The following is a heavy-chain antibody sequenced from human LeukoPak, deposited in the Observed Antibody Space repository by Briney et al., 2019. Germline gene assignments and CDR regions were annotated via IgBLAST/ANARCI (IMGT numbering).Heavy chain of an antibody. CDR1: GFTFSTYS. CDR3: ARGMVRGVITWVYYYYMDV. D-gene: IGHD3-10*01. V-gene: IGHV3-48*01. J-gene: IGHJ6*03. Sequence: GGSLRLSCAASGFTFSTYSMNWVRQAPGKGLEWVSYISISSSTIYYADSVKGRFTISRDNAKNSLYLQMNSLRAEDTAVYYCARGMVRGVITWVYYYYMDVWGKGTTVTISS. CDR2: ISISSSTI.